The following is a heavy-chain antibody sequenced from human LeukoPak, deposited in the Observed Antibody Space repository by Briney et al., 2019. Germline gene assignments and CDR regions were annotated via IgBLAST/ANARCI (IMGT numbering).Heavy chain of an antibody. CDR2: ISGSGGST. D-gene: IGHD2-2*02. CDR3: AKVRDCSSTSCYTNYYYYMDV. V-gene: IGHV3-23*01. Sequence: GGSLRLSCAASGFTFSSYAMSWVREAPGKGLEWVSAISGSGGSTYYADSVKGRFTISRDNSKNTLYLQMNSLRAEDTAVYYCAKVRDCSSTSCYTNYYYYMDVWGKGTTVTVSS. CDR1: GFTFSSYA. J-gene: IGHJ6*03.